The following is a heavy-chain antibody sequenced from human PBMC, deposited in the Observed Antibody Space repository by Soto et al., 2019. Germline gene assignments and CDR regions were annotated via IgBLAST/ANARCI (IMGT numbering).Heavy chain of an antibody. CDR2: IYHSGST. CDR1: GGSISSGGYS. Sequence: QLQLQECGSGLVKPSQTLSLTCAVSGGSISSGGYSWSWIRQPPGKGLEWIGYIYHSGSTYYNPSLKSRVTISVDRSKNQFSLKLSSVTAADTAVYYCARGMTTVTTIDYWGQGTLVTVSS. V-gene: IGHV4-30-2*01. J-gene: IGHJ4*02. D-gene: IGHD4-4*01. CDR3: ARGMTTVTTIDY.